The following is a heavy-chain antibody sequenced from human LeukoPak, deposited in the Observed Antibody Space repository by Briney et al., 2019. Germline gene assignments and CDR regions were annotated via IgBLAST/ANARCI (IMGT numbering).Heavy chain of an antibody. CDR1: GFTFSTYG. CDR2: ISTNAGRT. Sequence: GGSLRLSCTASGFTFSTYGMHWVRQAPGKGLEYISAISTNAGRTYYSKSVKGRFIISRDNSKNTMFLEMGSLRPDDTAVYYCVRSSTAAYNTAAALGGYFQHWGQGTLVTVSS. J-gene: IGHJ1*01. V-gene: IGHV3-64*01. D-gene: IGHD6-6*01. CDR3: VRSSTAAYNTAAALGGYFQH.